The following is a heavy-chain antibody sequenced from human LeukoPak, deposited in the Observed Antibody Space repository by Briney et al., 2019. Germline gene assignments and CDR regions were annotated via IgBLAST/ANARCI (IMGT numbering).Heavy chain of an antibody. D-gene: IGHD4-17*01. CDR1: GFTFSSYA. V-gene: IGHV3-23*01. CDR2: ISGSGGST. CDR3: AKSLTTVTTYGTYFDY. J-gene: IGHJ4*02. Sequence: PRGSLRLSCAASGFTFSSYAMSWVRQAPGKGLEWVSAISGSGGSTYYADSVKGRFTISRDNSKNTLYLQMNSLRAEDTAVYYCAKSLTTVTTYGTYFDYWGQGTLVTVSS.